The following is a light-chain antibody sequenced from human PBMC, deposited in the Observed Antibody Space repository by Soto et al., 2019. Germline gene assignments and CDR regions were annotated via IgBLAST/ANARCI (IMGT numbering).Light chain of an antibody. CDR3: GTWDSSLSVFV. CDR1: SSNIGKNY. V-gene: IGLV1-51*02. CDR2: EDN. J-gene: IGLJ1*01. Sequence: QSVLTQPPSVSAAPGQKVTISCSGSSSNIGKNYVSWYRQVPGTAPKLVIYEDNKRRSGIPDRFSGSKSGTSATLGITGLQTGDEADYYCGTWDSSLSVFVFGTGTKVTVL.